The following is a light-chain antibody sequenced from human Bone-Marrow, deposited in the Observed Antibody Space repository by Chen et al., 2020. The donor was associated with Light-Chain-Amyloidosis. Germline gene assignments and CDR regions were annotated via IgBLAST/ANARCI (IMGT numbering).Light chain of an antibody. CDR2: RDT. V-gene: IGLV3-25*03. CDR3: QSADSSGTYEVI. Sequence: SYELTQPPSVSVSPGQTARITCSGDDLPTKYAYWYQQKPGQAPVLVIHRDTGRPSGIAERFSGSRSGTTDTLTISGVQAEDEADYHCQSADSSGTYEVIFGGGTKLTVL. CDR1: DLPTKY. J-gene: IGLJ2*01.